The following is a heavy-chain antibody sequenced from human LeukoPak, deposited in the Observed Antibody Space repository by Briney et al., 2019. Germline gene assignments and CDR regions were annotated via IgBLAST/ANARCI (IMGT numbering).Heavy chain of an antibody. CDR2: IIPIFGTA. CDR3: ARPNAYYDILTGYYPT. CDR1: GGTFSSYA. Sequence: ASVKVSCKASGGTFSSYAISWARQAPGQGLEWMGGIIPIFGTANYAQKFQGRVTITADESTSTAYMELSSLRSEDTAVYYCARPNAYYDILTGYYPTWGQGTLVTVSS. D-gene: IGHD3-9*01. V-gene: IGHV1-69*13. J-gene: IGHJ4*02.